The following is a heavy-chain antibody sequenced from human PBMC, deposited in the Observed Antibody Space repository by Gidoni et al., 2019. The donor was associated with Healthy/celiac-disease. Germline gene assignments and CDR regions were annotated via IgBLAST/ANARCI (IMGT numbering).Heavy chain of an antibody. CDR2: IYYSGST. Sequence: QLQLQESGPGLVKPSETLSLTCTVSGGSISSSSYYWGWIRQPPGKGLEWIGSIYYSGSTYYNPSLKSRVTISVNTSKNQFSLKLSSVTAADTAVYYCARHSDGYCTNGVCYNDAFDIWGQGTMVTVSS. CDR1: GGSISSSSYY. V-gene: IGHV4-39*01. D-gene: IGHD2-8*01. J-gene: IGHJ3*02. CDR3: ARHSDGYCTNGVCYNDAFDI.